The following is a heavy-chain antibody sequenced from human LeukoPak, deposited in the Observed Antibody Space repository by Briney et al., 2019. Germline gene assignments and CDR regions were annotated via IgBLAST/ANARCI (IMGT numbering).Heavy chain of an antibody. CDR1: GGSISGYY. J-gene: IGHJ3*02. CDR3: ARWGGIAAAGDAFDI. Sequence: SETLSLTCTVSGGSISGYYWTWIRQPPGKALEWIGYIYYSGSTYYNPSLKSRVTISVDTSKNQFSLKLSSVTAADTAVYYCARWGGIAAAGDAFDIWGQGTMVTVSS. CDR2: IYYSGST. D-gene: IGHD6-13*01. V-gene: IGHV4-59*08.